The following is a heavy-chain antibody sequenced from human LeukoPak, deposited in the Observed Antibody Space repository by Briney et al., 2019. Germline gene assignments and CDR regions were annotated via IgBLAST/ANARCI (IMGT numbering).Heavy chain of an antibody. CDR2: ISGSGGST. CDR3: TTDNYYYGSGSYKGYYFDY. CDR1: GFTFSSYG. V-gene: IGHV3-23*01. D-gene: IGHD3-10*01. J-gene: IGHJ4*02. Sequence: GGSLRLSCAASGFTFSSYGMNWVRQAPGKGLEWVSAISGSGGSTYYADSVKGRFTISRDNSKNTLYLQMNSLKTEDTAVYYCTTDNYYYGSGSYKGYYFDYWGQGTLVTVSS.